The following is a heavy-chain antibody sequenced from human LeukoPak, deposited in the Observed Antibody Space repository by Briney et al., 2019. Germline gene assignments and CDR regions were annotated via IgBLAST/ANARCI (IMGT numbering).Heavy chain of an antibody. CDR2: TYYRSKWYN. CDR1: GDSVSSNSAA. V-gene: IGHV6-1*01. CDR3: YWCFDL. J-gene: IGHJ2*01. Sequence: SQTLSLTCAISGDSVSSNSAAWNWIRQSPSRGLEWLGRTYYRSKWYNDYAVSVKSRITINPDTSKNQFSLQLYYCARGKWELLSHYWCFDLWGRGTLVTVSS. D-gene: IGHD1-26*01.